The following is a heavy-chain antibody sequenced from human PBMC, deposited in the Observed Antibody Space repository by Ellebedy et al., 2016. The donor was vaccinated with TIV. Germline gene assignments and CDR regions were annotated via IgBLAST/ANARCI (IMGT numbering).Heavy chain of an antibody. V-gene: IGHV6-1*01. CDR1: GDSVSSNRAA. CDR2: TYYRSKWYN. CDR3: ARDLRPRATTRDWFDP. D-gene: IGHD2-15*01. J-gene: IGHJ5*02. Sequence: MPSETLSLTCAISGDSVSSNRAAWNWIRQSPSRGLEWLGRTYYRSKWYNDYAVSVKGRITVNPDTSKNQFSLQLNSVTPEDTAVYYCARDLRPRATTRDWFDPWGQGTLVTVSS.